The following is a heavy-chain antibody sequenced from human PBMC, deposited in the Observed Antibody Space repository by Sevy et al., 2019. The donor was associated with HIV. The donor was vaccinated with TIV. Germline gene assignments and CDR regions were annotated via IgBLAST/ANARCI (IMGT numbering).Heavy chain of an antibody. V-gene: IGHV3-21*01. J-gene: IGHJ4*02. Sequence: ESLKISCAASGFTFSYYNMNWVRQAPGKGLEWVSSISSGSSYIFYVDSVKGRFTISRDNAKDSLFLQMNSLRAEDTAVYYCARNLDYYASGPPDSWGRGTLVTVSS. CDR3: ARNLDYYASGPPDS. CDR1: GFTFSYYN. D-gene: IGHD3-10*01. CDR2: ISSGSSYI.